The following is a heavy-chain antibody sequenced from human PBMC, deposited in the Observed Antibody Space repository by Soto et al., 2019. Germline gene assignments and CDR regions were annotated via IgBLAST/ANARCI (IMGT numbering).Heavy chain of an antibody. V-gene: IGHV1-3*01. CDR1: GYTFKHFA. D-gene: IGHD3-22*01. CDR2: INVGNGET. CDR3: ARSSYYDSSTGLYQPHNLFAP. J-gene: IGHJ5*02. Sequence: GASVKVSCKASGYTFKHFAMNWVRQAPGQRLEWMGWINVGNGETEYSQKFQGRVTISRDTSANTAYMDLSSLRSEDTAVYFCARSSYYDSSTGLYQPHNLFAPWGQGTLVTVSS.